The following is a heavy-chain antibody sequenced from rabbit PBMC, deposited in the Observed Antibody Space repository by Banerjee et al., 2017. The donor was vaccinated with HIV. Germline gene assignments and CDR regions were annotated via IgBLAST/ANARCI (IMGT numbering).Heavy chain of an antibody. CDR1: GIDFSSYYY. CDR2: IYVGSAGST. D-gene: IGHD6-1*01. V-gene: IGHV1S40*01. Sequence: QSLEESGGDLVKPGASLTLTCTASGIDFSSYYYMCWVRQAPGKGLEWIACIYVGSAGSTFHANWAKGRFTISKTSSTTVTLQMTSLTAADTATYFCARAAGYAGYGFATGFNLWGPGTLVTVS. J-gene: IGHJ4*01. CDR3: ARAAGYAGYGFATGFNL.